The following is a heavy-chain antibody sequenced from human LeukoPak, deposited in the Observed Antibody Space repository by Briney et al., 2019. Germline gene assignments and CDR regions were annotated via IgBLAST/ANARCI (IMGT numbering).Heavy chain of an antibody. CDR3: ASNWGSTSCYFY. J-gene: IGHJ4*02. D-gene: IGHD2-2*01. CDR1: GVSFSGYY. V-gene: IGHV4-34*01. Sequence: SETLSLTCAVYGVSFSGYYWSWIRQPPGKGLEWIGEINHSGSTNYNPSLKSRVTISVDTSKNQFSLKLSSVTAADTAVYYCASNWGSTSCYFYWGQGTLVTVSS. CDR2: INHSGST.